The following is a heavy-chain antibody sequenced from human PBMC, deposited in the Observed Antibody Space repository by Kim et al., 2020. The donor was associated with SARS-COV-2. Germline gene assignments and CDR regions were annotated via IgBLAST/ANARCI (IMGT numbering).Heavy chain of an antibody. CDR3: ARGGFLEWLLYRSNYYYYGMDV. Sequence: ASVKVSCKASGYTFTSYYMHWVRQAPGQGLEWMGIINPSGGSTSYAQKFQGRVTMTRDTSTSTVYMELSSLRSEDTAVYYCARGGFLEWLLYRSNYYYYGMDVWGQGTTVTVSS. CDR1: GYTFTSYY. CDR2: INPSGGST. D-gene: IGHD3-3*01. V-gene: IGHV1-46*01. J-gene: IGHJ6*02.